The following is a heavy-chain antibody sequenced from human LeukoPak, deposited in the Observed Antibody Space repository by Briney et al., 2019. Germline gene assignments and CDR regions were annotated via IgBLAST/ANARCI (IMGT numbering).Heavy chain of an antibody. V-gene: IGHV1-46*01. Sequence: GASVKVSCKASGYTFTSYYMHWVRQAPGQGLEWMGIINPSGGSTSYAQKFQGRVTMTRDMSTSTVYMELSSLRSEDTAVYYCARNPACYDSRGYKRAVDAFDIWGQGTMVTVSS. CDR1: GYTFTSYY. D-gene: IGHD3-22*01. CDR3: ARNPACYDSRGYKRAVDAFDI. CDR2: INPSGGST. J-gene: IGHJ3*02.